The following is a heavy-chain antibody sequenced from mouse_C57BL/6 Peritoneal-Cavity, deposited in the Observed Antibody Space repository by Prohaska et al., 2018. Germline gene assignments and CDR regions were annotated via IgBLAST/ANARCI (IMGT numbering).Heavy chain of an antibody. Sequence: QLQMKESGPDLVQPSQTLSLTCTVSGFSLSIYGVHWFHKPPRKGLEWLGGIWSGGSIYYTPALSSRLSVSSDTSKSQVCFKKSNLQSEDTAVYRCGRCGYDPYWYFDVWGTGTTVTVYS. D-gene: IGHD2-2*01. V-gene: IGHV2-7*01. CDR2: IWSGGSI. CDR3: GRCGYDPYWYFDV. J-gene: IGHJ1*03. CDR1: GFSLSIYG.